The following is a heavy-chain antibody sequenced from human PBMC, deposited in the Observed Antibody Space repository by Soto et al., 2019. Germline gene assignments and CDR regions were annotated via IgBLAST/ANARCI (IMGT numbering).Heavy chain of an antibody. CDR2: INHSGST. CDR3: AREVRYYYGSGLTRGWFDP. D-gene: IGHD3-10*01. Sequence: PSETLSLTCAVYGGSFSGYYWSWIRQPPGKGLEWIGEINHSGSTNYNPSLKSRVTISVDTSKNQFSLKLSSVTAADTAVYYCAREVRYYYGSGLTRGWFDPWGQGTLVTVSS. V-gene: IGHV4-34*01. CDR1: GGSFSGYY. J-gene: IGHJ5*02.